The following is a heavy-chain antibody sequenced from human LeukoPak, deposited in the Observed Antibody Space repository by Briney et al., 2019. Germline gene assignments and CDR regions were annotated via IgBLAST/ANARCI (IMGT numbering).Heavy chain of an antibody. CDR1: GGSISSGGYS. CDR3: ARGDCRGGSCYTGTGWFDT. J-gene: IGHJ5*02. V-gene: IGHV4-30-2*01. CDR2: IYFDDRT. Sequence: SETLSLTCAVSGGSISSGGYSWTWIRQPPGKSLEWIGYIYFDDRTSYNPSLKSRVTISADRSKNQFSLKLNSVTAADTAIYYCARGDCRGGSCYTGTGWFDTWGQGTRVTVS. D-gene: IGHD2-15*01.